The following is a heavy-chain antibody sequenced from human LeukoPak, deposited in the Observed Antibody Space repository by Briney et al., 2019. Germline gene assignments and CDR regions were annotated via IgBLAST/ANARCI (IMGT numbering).Heavy chain of an antibody. Sequence: GGSLRLSCAASGITFSNAWMIWVRQAPVKGLECVGPIKSKTDGGTTDYAGPVKGGFTISRDDSKNMLYLQMNNLKTEDTAVYYCTTARLYYYDSSGYFPRWFDPWGQGTLVTVSS. CDR1: GITFSNAW. V-gene: IGHV3-15*01. D-gene: IGHD3-22*01. J-gene: IGHJ5*02. CDR2: IKSKTDGGTT. CDR3: TTARLYYYDSSGYFPRWFDP.